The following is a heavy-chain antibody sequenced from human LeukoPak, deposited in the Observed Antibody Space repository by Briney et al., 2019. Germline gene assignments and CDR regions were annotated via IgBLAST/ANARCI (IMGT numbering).Heavy chain of an antibody. CDR3: ARASDPWLQLT. J-gene: IGHJ5*02. V-gene: IGHV3-7*05. Sequence: GGSLRLSCAASGFTVSNYWMIWVRQAPGKGREWVSNIRQDGSEKLYADSVRGRFSISRDNAQTSLYLQMNSLRAEDTAVYYCARASDPWLQLTWGQGTLVTVSS. D-gene: IGHD5-24*01. CDR2: IRQDGSEK. CDR1: GFTVSNYW.